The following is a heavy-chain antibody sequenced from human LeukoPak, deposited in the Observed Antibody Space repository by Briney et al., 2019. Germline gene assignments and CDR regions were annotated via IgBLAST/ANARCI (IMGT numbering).Heavy chain of an antibody. Sequence: SETLSLTCTVSGGSISSYYWSWIRQSPGKGLEWIGYIYYDGSTNYNPSLRGRVTISVDTPKNQFSLKLSSVTAAETAVYYCARDSGYYYMDVWGKGTTVTISS. J-gene: IGHJ6*03. V-gene: IGHV4-59*12. CDR2: IYYDGST. CDR1: GGSISSYY. CDR3: ARDSGYYYMDV.